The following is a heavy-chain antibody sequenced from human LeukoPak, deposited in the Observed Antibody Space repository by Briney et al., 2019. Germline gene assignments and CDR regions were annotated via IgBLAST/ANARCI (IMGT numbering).Heavy chain of an antibody. Sequence: GGSLRLSCAASGFTVSSNEMSWVRQAPGKGLEWVSSITTSSSCIYYADSVKGRFTISRDNAKNSLYLQMNSLRAEDTAVYYCARGARGWYHAFDIWGPGTMVTVSS. CDR1: GFTVSSNE. J-gene: IGHJ3*02. CDR2: ITTSSSCI. V-gene: IGHV3-21*01. CDR3: ARGARGWYHAFDI. D-gene: IGHD6-19*01.